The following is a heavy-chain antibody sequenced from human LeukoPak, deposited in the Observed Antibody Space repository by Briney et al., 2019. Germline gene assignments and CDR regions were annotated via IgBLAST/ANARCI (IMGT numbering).Heavy chain of an antibody. CDR3: ARKGRTVTTPPDY. J-gene: IGHJ4*02. D-gene: IGHD4-17*01. CDR1: GGSFGGYY. V-gene: IGHV4-34*01. Sequence: SETLSLTCAVYGGSFGGYYWSWIRQPPGEGLEWIGEINHSGSTNYNPSLKSRVTISVDTSKNQFSLKLSSVTAADTAVYYCARKGRTVTTPPDYWGQGTLVTVSS. CDR2: INHSGST.